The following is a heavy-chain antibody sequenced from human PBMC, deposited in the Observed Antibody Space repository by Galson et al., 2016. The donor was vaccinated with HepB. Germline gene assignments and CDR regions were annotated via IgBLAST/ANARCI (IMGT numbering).Heavy chain of an antibody. CDR2: IYRTGTT. CDR1: GGSIGSRDYY. CDR3: ARTTPSDAFDL. Sequence: TLSLTCSVSGGSIGSRDYYWSWIRQPPGKGLEWIGYIYRTGTTHFHPSLKSRISISMDTSKNQFSLNLNSVTAADTAVYFCARTTPSDAFDLWGQGTMVTVTS. J-gene: IGHJ3*01. D-gene: IGHD1-1*01. V-gene: IGHV4-30-4*08.